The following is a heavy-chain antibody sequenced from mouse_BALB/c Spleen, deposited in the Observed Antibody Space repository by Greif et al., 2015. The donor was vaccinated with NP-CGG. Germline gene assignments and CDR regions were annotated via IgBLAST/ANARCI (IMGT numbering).Heavy chain of an antibody. CDR1: GFTISSFG. CDR3: ARLFGY. J-gene: IGHJ2*01. V-gene: IGHV5-17*02. CDR2: ISSGSSTI. Sequence: DVKLVESGGGLVQPGGSRKLSCAASGFTISSFGMHWVRQAPEKGLEWVAYISSGSSTIYYADTVKGRFTISRDNPKNTLFLQMTSLRSEDTAMYYCARLFGYWGQGTTLTVSS.